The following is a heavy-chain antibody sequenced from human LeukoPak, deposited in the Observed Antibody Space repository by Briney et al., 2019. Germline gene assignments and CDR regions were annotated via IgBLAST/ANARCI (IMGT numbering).Heavy chain of an antibody. D-gene: IGHD2-2*01. CDR3: AKASRVVDDFDY. Sequence: PGRSLRLSCAASGFTFDDYAMHWVRQAPGKGLEWVSCISWNSGSIDYTDSVKGRFTISRDNAKNSLYLQMNSLRAEDTALYYCAKASRVVDDFDYWGQGTLVTVSS. J-gene: IGHJ4*02. CDR1: GFTFDDYA. V-gene: IGHV3-9*01. CDR2: ISWNSGSI.